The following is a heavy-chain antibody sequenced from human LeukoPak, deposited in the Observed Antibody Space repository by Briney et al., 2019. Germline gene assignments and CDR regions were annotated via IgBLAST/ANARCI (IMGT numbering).Heavy chain of an antibody. D-gene: IGHD6-13*01. J-gene: IGHJ4*02. CDR1: GYTFTGYY. CDR3: ARPILPKYSSSFDY. V-gene: IGHV1-8*02. CDR2: MNPNSGNT. Sequence: GASVKVSCKASGYTFTGYYMHWVRQAPGQGLEWMGWMNPNSGNTGYAQKFQGRVTMTRNTSISTAYMELSSLRSEDTAVYYCARPILPKYSSSFDYWGQGTLVTVSS.